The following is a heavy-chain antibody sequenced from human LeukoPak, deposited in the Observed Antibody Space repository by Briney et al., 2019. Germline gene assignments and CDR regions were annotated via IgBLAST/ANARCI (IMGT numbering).Heavy chain of an antibody. D-gene: IGHD6-13*01. J-gene: IGHJ4*02. CDR2: ISSSSSTI. CDR1: GFTFSSYT. V-gene: IGHV3-48*01. CDR3: ARVEGYSSSWPDY. Sequence: GGSLRLSCAASGFTFSSYTMNWVRQAPGKGLEWVSYISSSSSTISYADSVKGRFTISRDNAKNSLYLQMNSLRAEDTAVYYCARVEGYSSSWPDYWGQGTLVTVSS.